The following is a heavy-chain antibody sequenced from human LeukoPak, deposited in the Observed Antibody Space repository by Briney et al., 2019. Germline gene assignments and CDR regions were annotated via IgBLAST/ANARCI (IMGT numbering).Heavy chain of an antibody. CDR2: INHSGST. V-gene: IGHV4-34*01. Sequence: SETLSLTCAVYGGSFSGYYWSWIRQPPGKGLEWIGEINHSGSTNYNPSLKSRVTISVDTSKNQFSLKLSSVTAADTAVYYCARTITGYYFGYWGQGTLVTVSS. D-gene: IGHD1-20*01. CDR3: ARTITGYYFGY. J-gene: IGHJ4*02. CDR1: GGSFSGYY.